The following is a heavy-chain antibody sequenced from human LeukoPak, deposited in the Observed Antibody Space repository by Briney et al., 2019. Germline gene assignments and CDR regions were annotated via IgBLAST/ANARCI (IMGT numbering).Heavy chain of an antibody. D-gene: IGHD7-27*01. CDR3: ARGSNWGDY. CDR1: GGSISNYY. Sequence: PSETLSLTCTVSGGSISNYYWSWIRQPPGKGPEWIGFIDHSGSTNYNPSLKGRVTMSVDTSKNQFSLKLSSVTAADTAVYYCARGSNWGDYWGQGTLVTVSS. J-gene: IGHJ4*02. CDR2: IDHSGST. V-gene: IGHV4-59*12.